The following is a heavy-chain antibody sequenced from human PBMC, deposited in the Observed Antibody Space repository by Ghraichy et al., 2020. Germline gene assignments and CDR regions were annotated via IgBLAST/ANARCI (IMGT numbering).Heavy chain of an antibody. CDR1: GGSISNYY. J-gene: IGHJ5*02. D-gene: IGHD6-19*01. V-gene: IGHV4-4*07. CDR3: ARLGAGWYPNWFDP. Sequence: SETLSLTCTVSGGSISNYYWSWIRQPAGKGLEWIGRIYSSGTTAYNPSLKSRVTMSVDTSNNQFSLRLSSVTAADTAVYYCARLGAGWYPNWFDPWGQGTLVTVSS. CDR2: IYSSGTT.